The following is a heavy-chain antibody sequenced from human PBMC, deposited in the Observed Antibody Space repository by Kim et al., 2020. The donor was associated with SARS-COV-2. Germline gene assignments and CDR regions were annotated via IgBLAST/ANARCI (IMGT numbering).Heavy chain of an antibody. D-gene: IGHD3-10*01. CDR2: ISSSSSYI. CDR3: ARGGGLLWFGDLLETSDAFDI. CDR1: GFTFSSYS. J-gene: IGHJ3*02. V-gene: IGHV3-21*01. Sequence: GGSLRLSCAASGFTFSSYSMNWVRQAPGKGLEWVSSISSSSSYIYYADSVKGRFTISRDNAKNSLYLQMNILRAEETAVYYCARGGGLLWFGDLLETSDAFDIWGQGTMVTVSS.